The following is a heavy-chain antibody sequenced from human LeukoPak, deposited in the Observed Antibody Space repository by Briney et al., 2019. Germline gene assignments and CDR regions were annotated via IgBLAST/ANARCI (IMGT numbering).Heavy chain of an antibody. CDR3: AKDHDYVWGSYRGAFDI. D-gene: IGHD3-16*01. V-gene: IGHV3-11*01. J-gene: IGHJ3*02. CDR2: ISSSGSTI. Sequence: PGGSLRLSCAASGFTFSDYYMSWIRQAPGKGLEWVSYISSSGSTIYYADSVKGRFTISRDNAKNSLYLQMNSLRAEDTAVYYCAKDHDYVWGSYRGAFDIWGQGTMVTVSS. CDR1: GFTFSDYY.